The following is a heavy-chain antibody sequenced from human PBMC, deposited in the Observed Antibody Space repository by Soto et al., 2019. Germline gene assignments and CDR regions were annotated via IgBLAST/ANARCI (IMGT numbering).Heavy chain of an antibody. CDR1: GFTFSSYS. V-gene: IGHV3-21*01. CDR2: ISSSSSYT. J-gene: IGHJ4*02. D-gene: IGHD5-18*01. CDR3: ARDQPGYSYGYGLGY. Sequence: EVQLVESGGGLVKPGGSLRLSCAASGFTFSSYSMNWVRQAPGKGLEWVSSISSSSSYTYYADSVKGRFTISRDNAKNSLYRQMNSLGAEDTAVYYCARDQPGYSYGYGLGYWGQGTLVTVSS.